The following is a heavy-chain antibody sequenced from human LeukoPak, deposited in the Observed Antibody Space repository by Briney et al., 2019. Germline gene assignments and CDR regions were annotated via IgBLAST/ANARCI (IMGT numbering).Heavy chain of an antibody. D-gene: IGHD2-8*02. V-gene: IGHV3-13*01. Sequence: GGSLRLSCAASGFTFRAYDMQWVRQPIGAGLQWVSAIGTAGNTFYADSVKGRFTISRDNVKNSLYLQVNALRVVDTALYYCARVRVGSGGLDLWGQGTLVTVSS. CDR3: ARVRVGSGGLDL. J-gene: IGHJ3*01. CDR1: GFTFRAYD. CDR2: IGTAGNT.